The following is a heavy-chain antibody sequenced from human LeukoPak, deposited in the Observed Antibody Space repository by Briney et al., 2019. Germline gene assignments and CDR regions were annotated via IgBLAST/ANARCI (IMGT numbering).Heavy chain of an antibody. Sequence: ASVKVSCKASGYTFSSFGISWVRQAPGQGLEWMGWISAHNGNTDYAQNLQGRVTMTTDTSTTTAYMELRSLRSDDTAVYYCARDKYDSTWFLDQWGQGTLVTVTA. J-gene: IGHJ4*02. CDR3: ARDKYDSTWFLDQ. CDR1: GYTFSSFG. V-gene: IGHV1-18*01. CDR2: ISAHNGNT. D-gene: IGHD3-22*01.